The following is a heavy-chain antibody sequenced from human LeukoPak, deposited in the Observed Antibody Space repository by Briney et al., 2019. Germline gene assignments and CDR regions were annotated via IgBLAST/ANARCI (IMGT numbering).Heavy chain of an antibody. V-gene: IGHV3-21*01. D-gene: IGHD2-8*02. CDR1: GFTFSTYS. CDR3: ARVSTTGYDYHMDV. CDR2: ISSSSTYI. J-gene: IGHJ6*03. Sequence: GGSLRLSCAASGFTFSTYSIIWVRQAPGKGLEWVSSISSSSTYIYYGDSVKGRFAISRDNAKNSSYLQMSSLRAEDTAVYYCARVSTTGYDYHMDVWGKGTAVTISS.